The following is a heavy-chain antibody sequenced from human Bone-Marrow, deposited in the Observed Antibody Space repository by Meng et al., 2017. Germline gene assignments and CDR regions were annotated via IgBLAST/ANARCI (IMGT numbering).Heavy chain of an antibody. V-gene: IGHV4-39*07. J-gene: IGHJ6*02. CDR2: IYYSGST. CDR3: ARETPRLDDILTGYYPYYYYYGMDV. D-gene: IGHD3-9*01. CDR1: GGSISSSSYY. Sequence: GSLRLSCTVSGGSISSSSYYWGWIRQPPGKGLEWIGSIYYSGSTYYNPSLKSRVTISVDTSKNQFSLKLSSVTAADTAVYYCARETPRLDDILTGYYPYYYYYGMDVWGQGTTVTVSS.